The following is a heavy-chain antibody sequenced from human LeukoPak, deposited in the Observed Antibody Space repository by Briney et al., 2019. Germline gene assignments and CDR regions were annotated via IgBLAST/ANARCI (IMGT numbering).Heavy chain of an antibody. V-gene: IGHV3-23*01. CDR1: GFTFSSYA. CDR3: AKSVAIYFYYGLDV. Sequence: GGSLRLSCAASGFTFSSYAMNWVRQAPGKGLEWVSGISGNGGSIYYADSVKGRFTVSRDNSKNTLFLQMNSLRAEDTAPYYCAKSVAIYFYYGLDVWGQGTTVAVSS. D-gene: IGHD3-3*01. J-gene: IGHJ6*02. CDR2: ISGNGGSI.